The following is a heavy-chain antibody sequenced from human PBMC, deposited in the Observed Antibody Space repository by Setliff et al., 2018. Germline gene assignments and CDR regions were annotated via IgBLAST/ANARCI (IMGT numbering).Heavy chain of an antibody. CDR2: IIPVLGMT. V-gene: IGHV1-69*10. J-gene: IGHJ6*03. D-gene: IGHD4-17*01. CDR3: ARGPSPTVTPSRLIYFYHMDV. Sequence: SVKVSCKASGDPFNAYGVSWVRQAPGQGLEWMGAIIPVLGMTDYAQKFQGRLTITADLSTTTVYMELSSLRFDDTALYYCARGPSPTVTPSRLIYFYHMDVWGTGTTVTVS. CDR1: GDPFNAYG.